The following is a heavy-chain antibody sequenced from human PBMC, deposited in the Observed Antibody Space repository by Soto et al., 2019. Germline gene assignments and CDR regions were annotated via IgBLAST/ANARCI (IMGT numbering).Heavy chain of an antibody. D-gene: IGHD6-13*01. CDR3: ARRIAAAGRYYYYYMDV. J-gene: IGHJ6*03. V-gene: IGHV2-26*01. Sequence: GSGPTLVNPTETLTLTCTVSGFSLSNARMGVSWIRQPPGKALEWLAHIFSNDEKSYSTSLKSRLTISKDTSKSQVVLTMTNMDPVDTATYYCARRIAAAGRYYYYYMDVWGKGTTVTVSS. CDR2: IFSNDEK. CDR1: GFSLSNARMG.